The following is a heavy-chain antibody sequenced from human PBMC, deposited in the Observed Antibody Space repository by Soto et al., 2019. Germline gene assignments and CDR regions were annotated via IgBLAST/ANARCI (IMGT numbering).Heavy chain of an antibody. D-gene: IGHD3-10*01. CDR2: IIPIFGTA. J-gene: IGHJ3*02. V-gene: IGHV1-69*13. Sequence: SVKVSCKASGGTFSSHAISWVRQAPGQGLEWMGGIIPIFGTANYAQKFQGRVTITADESTSTAYMELSSLRSEDTAVYYCVYGSGSYYNSLQAFDIWGQGTMVTVSS. CDR3: VYGSGSYYNSLQAFDI. CDR1: GGTFSSHA.